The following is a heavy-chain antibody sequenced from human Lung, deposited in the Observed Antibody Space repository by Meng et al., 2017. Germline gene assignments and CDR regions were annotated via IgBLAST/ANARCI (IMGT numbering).Heavy chain of an antibody. D-gene: IGHD6-13*01. CDR3: ARDEDISAAGKLFGDY. V-gene: IGHV1-2*06. Sequence: QVNLVQPGPEVMKPGASVKLSCKPSGYTFAVYWIHWLRQAPGQGLEWMGRIDPNNDHTQYAQNFQGRVTMTSDTSISTVYMELNGLRSDDTAVYYCARDEDISAAGKLFGDYWGQGTLVTVSS. CDR1: GYTFAVYW. CDR2: IDPNNDHT. J-gene: IGHJ4*02.